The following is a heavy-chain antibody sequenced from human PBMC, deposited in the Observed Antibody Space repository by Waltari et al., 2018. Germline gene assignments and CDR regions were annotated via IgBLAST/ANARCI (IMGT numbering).Heavy chain of an antibody. CDR1: GFPFQNFA. J-gene: IGHJ4*02. V-gene: IGHV3-23*04. Sequence: EVQLVESGGGLVQPGGSLSLSCSASGFPFQNFAMGWVRQAPGKGVEWCSTITESGDTFYADSVKGRFATSRDNYKNTLSLQMNSLRAEDTAVYYCAKRWAIYYFEYWGQGNLVTVSS. D-gene: IGHD3-9*01. CDR3: AKRWAIYYFEY. CDR2: ITESGDT.